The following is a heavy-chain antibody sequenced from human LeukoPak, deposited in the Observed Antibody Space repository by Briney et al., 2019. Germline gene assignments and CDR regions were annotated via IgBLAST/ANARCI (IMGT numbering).Heavy chain of an antibody. Sequence: GGSLRLSCAASGFTLSSYWMHWVRQAPGKGLVWVSRINSDGSSTGYADSVKGRFTISRDNAKNTLYLQMNSLRAEDTAVYYCARETLFNVDAFDIWGQGTMVTVSS. CDR1: GFTLSSYW. V-gene: IGHV3-74*01. CDR3: ARETLFNVDAFDI. J-gene: IGHJ3*02. CDR2: INSDGSST.